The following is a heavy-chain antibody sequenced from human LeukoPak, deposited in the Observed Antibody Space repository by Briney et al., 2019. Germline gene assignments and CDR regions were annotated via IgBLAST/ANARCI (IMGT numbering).Heavy chain of an antibody. CDR3: AGAQGAAAGTLEYFQH. V-gene: IGHV4-39*01. CDR1: GGSISSSSYY. J-gene: IGHJ1*01. D-gene: IGHD6-13*01. CDR2: IYYSGST. Sequence: SETLSLTCTVSGGSISSSSYYWGWIRQPPGKGLEWIGSIYYSGSTYYNPSLKSRVTISVDTSKNQFSLKLSSVTAADTAVYYCAGAQGAAAGTLEYFQHWGQGTLVTVSS.